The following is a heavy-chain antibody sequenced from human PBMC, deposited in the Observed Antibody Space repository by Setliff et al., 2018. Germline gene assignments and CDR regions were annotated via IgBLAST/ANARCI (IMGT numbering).Heavy chain of an antibody. V-gene: IGHV1-2*02. CDR3: AREIRNMSYFDS. D-gene: IGHD3-10*01. CDR1: GYTFSDYL. J-gene: IGHJ4*01. Sequence: ASVKVSCKASGYTFSDYLIHWVRQAPGLRPERIGRVDCNSGSVHYAQNFQSRVSVTRDPSTTTAFMELSSLRSDDTAIYYCAREIRNMSYFDSWGRGTLVTVSS. CDR2: VDCNSGSV.